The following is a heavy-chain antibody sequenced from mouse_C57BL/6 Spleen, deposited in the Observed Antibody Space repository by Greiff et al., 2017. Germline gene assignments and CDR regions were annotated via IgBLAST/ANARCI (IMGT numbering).Heavy chain of an antibody. CDR1: GYTFTEYT. V-gene: IGHV1-62-2*01. J-gene: IGHJ4*01. Sequence: QVHVKQSGAELVKPGASVKLSCKASGYTFTEYTIHWVKQRSGQGIEWIGWFYPGSGSIKYNEKFKDKATLTADKTSSTVYMELSRLTSEGSAVYFCARHGKGNAMDYWGQGTSVTVSS. CDR2: FYPGSGSI. CDR3: ARHGKGNAMDY.